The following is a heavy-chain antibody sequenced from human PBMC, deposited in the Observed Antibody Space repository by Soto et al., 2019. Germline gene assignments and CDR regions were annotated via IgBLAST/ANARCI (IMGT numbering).Heavy chain of an antibody. J-gene: IGHJ5*02. D-gene: IGHD3-16*01. CDR2: IYYSGST. CDR1: GGSISSYY. CDR3: ARDWARLGFVCRWFDP. Sequence: PSETLSLTCTVSGGSISSYYWSWIRQPPGKGLEWIGYIYYSGSTNYNPSLKSRVTISVDTSKNQFSLKLSSVTAADTAVYYCARDWARLGFVCRWFDPWGQGTLVTVSS. V-gene: IGHV4-59*01.